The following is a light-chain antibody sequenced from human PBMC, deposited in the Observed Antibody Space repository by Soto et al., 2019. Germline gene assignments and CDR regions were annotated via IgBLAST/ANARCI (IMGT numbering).Light chain of an antibody. CDR3: YSYTSSSTYV. Sequence: QSVLTQPASVSGSPGQSATISCTGTSSDVGAYNYVSWYQQHPAKVPKLMIYDVSNRPSGVSDRFSGSKSGNTASLTISGLQAEDEADYYCYSYTSSSTYVFGNGTKVTVL. J-gene: IGLJ1*01. CDR2: DVS. CDR1: SSDVGAYNY. V-gene: IGLV2-14*01.